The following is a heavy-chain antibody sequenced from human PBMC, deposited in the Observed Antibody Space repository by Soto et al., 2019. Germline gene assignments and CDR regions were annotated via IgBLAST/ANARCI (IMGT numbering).Heavy chain of an antibody. Sequence: GGSLRLSCIASGFNFGDYGVSWARQAPGKGLEYIGLIRNKGYGGTTEYAASVKGRFTISRDDSKSTVYLQMNSLKTEDTAVYYCTRFQAARFEFWGQGTLVTVSS. CDR1: GFNFGDYG. J-gene: IGHJ4*02. CDR2: IRNKGYGGTT. D-gene: IGHD6-6*01. V-gene: IGHV3-49*04. CDR3: TRFQAARFEF.